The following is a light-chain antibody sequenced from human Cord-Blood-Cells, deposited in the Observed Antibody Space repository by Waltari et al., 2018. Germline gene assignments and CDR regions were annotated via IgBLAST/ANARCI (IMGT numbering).Light chain of an antibody. CDR1: SSYVGGYNY. J-gene: IGLJ3*02. Sequence: QSALTQPASVSGSPGQSITISCTGPSSYVGGYNYVSWYQQHPGKATKLMIYDVSHRPSGVSNRFSGSKSGNTASLTISGLQAEDEADYYCSSYTSSSTLGVFGGGTKLTVL. V-gene: IGLV2-14*01. CDR3: SSYTSSSTLGV. CDR2: DVS.